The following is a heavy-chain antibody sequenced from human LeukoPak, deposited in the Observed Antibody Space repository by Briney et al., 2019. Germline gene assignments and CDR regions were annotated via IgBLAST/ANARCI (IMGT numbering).Heavy chain of an antibody. CDR1: GGSISSSNW. J-gene: IGHJ4*02. CDR2: IYHSGST. D-gene: IGHD3-22*01. V-gene: IGHV4-4*02. CDR3: ASSEYYYDSSGYYYSSGSIDY. Sequence: SETLSLTCTVSGGSISSSNWWSWVRQPPGKGLEWIGEIYHSGSTNYNPSLKSRVTISVDKSKNQFSLKLSSVTAADTAVYYCASSEYYYDSSGYYYSSGSIDYWGQGTLVTVSS.